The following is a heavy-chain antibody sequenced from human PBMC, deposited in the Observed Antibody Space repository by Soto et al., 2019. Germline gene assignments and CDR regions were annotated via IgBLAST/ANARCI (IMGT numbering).Heavy chain of an antibody. Sequence: EVQLVESGGGLIQPGGSLRLSCAASGLTVSSKYMTWVRQARGKGLEWVSVIYGGGTTYYADSLKGRFTISRDNSKNTLYLQVNSLRAEATAVYYCVQTTGWPGFDFWGQGTLVTVSS. V-gene: IGHV3-53*01. CDR3: VQTTGWPGFDF. CDR2: IYGGGTT. CDR1: GLTVSSKY. D-gene: IGHD6-19*01. J-gene: IGHJ4*02.